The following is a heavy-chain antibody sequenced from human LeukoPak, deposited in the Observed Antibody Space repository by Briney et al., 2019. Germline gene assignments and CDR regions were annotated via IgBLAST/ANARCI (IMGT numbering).Heavy chain of an antibody. CDR3: TRRAWGSGWGAFDI. J-gene: IGHJ3*02. CDR1: GFAFSDPD. CDR2: IRSKANNYAT. D-gene: IGHD6-19*01. V-gene: IGHV3-73*01. Sequence: GGSLRLSCAASGFAFSDPDMYWVRQAPGKGLEWVGRIRSKANNYATAYAVSVKGRFTISRDDSRNTAHLQMNRLKTEDTAVYYCTRRAWGSGWGAFDIWGQGTMVTVPS.